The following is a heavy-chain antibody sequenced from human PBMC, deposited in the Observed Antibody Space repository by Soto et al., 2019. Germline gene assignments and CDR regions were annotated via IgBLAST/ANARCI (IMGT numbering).Heavy chain of an antibody. V-gene: IGHV3-30*03. CDR1: GFTFSSYG. J-gene: IGHJ4*02. D-gene: IGHD3-3*01. Sequence: GGSLRLSCAASGFTFSSYGMHWVRQAPGKGLEWVAVISYDGSNKYYADSVKGRFTISRDNSKNTLYLQMNSLRAEDTAVYYCARGHDPIFGEITLNFDYWGQGTLVTVSS. CDR2: ISYDGSNK. CDR3: ARGHDPIFGEITLNFDY.